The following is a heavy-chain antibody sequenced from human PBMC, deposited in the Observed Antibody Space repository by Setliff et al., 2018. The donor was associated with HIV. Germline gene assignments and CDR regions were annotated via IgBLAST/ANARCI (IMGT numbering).Heavy chain of an antibody. J-gene: IGHJ6*02. Sequence: SETLSLTCTVSGGSITSGSYYWGWIRQPPGKGLERIGSIYYSGSTYYNPSLKSRVTISVDTSKNQISLNLSSVTAADTAVYYCPLTSTWYYYHYYGVDVWGQGTTVTVSS. CDR2: IYYSGST. V-gene: IGHV4-39*03. CDR1: GGSITSGSYY. D-gene: IGHD6-13*01. CDR3: PLTSTWYYYHYYGVDV.